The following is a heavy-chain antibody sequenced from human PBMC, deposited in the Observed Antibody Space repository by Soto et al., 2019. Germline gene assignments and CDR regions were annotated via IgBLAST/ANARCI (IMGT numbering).Heavy chain of an antibody. CDR2: IYSGGST. CDR1: GFTVSSNY. Sequence: PGGSLRLSCAASGFTVSSNYMSWVRQAPGKGLEWVSVIYSGGSTYYADSVKGRFTISRDNSKNTLYLQMNSLRAEDTAVYYCARVYSSSWYGPPDYWGQGTLVTVSS. J-gene: IGHJ4*02. CDR3: ARVYSSSWYGPPDY. D-gene: IGHD6-13*01. V-gene: IGHV3-66*01.